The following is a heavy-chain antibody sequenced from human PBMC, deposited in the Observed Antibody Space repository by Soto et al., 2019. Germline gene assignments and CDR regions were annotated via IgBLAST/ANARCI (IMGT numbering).Heavy chain of an antibody. J-gene: IGHJ6*02. D-gene: IGHD6-6*01. CDR1: GFTFSSYA. CDR2: ISGSGGST. Sequence: LGGSLRLSCAASGFTFSSYAMSWVRQAPGKGLEWVSAISGSGGSTYYADSVKGRFTISRDNSKNTLYLQMNSLRAEDTAVYYCAKDLLRGVRHSSSSGPRYYYGMDVWGQGTTGTVS. CDR3: AKDLLRGVRHSSSSGPRYYYGMDV. V-gene: IGHV3-23*01.